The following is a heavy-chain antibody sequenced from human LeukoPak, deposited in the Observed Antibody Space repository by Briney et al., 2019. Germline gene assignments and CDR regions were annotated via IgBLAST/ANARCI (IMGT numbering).Heavy chain of an antibody. J-gene: IGHJ4*02. CDR2: IKKDGSEK. D-gene: IGHD3-10*01. Sequence: GGSLRLSCAASGFTFSDYILDWVRQAPGKGLEWVANIKKDGSEKYYVDSVKGRFTISRDNANNSLYLQMNSLRAEDTAVYYCARDGFDWGQGTLVTVSS. CDR1: GFTFSDYI. CDR3: ARDGFD. V-gene: IGHV3-7*01.